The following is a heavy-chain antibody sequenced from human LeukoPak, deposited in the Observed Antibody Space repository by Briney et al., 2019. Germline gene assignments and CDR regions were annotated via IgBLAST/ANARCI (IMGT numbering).Heavy chain of an antibody. CDR1: GFTFSSYS. Sequence: PGGSLRLSCAASGFTFSSYSMNCVRQAPGKGLEWVSSISSSSSYIYYADSVKGRFTISRDNAKNSLYLQMNSLRAEDTAVYYCARECSGGSCYEDYWGQGTLVTVSS. D-gene: IGHD2-15*01. CDR3: ARECSGGSCYEDY. J-gene: IGHJ4*02. V-gene: IGHV3-21*01. CDR2: ISSSSSYI.